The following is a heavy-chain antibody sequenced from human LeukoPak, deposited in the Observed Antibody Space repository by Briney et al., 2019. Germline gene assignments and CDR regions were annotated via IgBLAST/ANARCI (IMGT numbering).Heavy chain of an antibody. Sequence: GGTLRLSCGASGFTFTNHGTSWVRQAPGKGLEWVSAISGSGANTYYTDSVRGRFIISRDNSKNTLYLQMNSLRAEDTAVYYCARRAGAYSHPYDYWGQGTLVTVSS. CDR2: ISGSGANT. CDR3: ARRAGAYSHPYDY. J-gene: IGHJ4*02. D-gene: IGHD4/OR15-4a*01. V-gene: IGHV3-23*01. CDR1: GFTFTNHG.